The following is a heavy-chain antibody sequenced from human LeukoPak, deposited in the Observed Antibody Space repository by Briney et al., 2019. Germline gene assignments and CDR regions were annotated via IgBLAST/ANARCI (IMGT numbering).Heavy chain of an antibody. CDR3: ARSYYDILTGYYNPYYFDY. Sequence: SETPSLTCTVSGGSISSYYWSWIRQPAGKGLEWIGRIYTSGSTNYNPSLKSRVTMSVDTSKNQFSLKLSSVTAADTAVYYCARSYYDILTGYYNPYYFDYWGQGTLVTVSS. CDR1: GGSISSYY. J-gene: IGHJ4*02. V-gene: IGHV4-4*07. CDR2: IYTSGST. D-gene: IGHD3-9*01.